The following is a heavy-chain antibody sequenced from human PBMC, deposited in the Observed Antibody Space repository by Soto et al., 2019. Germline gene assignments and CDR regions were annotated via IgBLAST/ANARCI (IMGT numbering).Heavy chain of an antibody. J-gene: IGHJ5*02. V-gene: IGHV3-74*01. Sequence: GGSLRLSCAGAGFTFSRYWMHWVRQVPGKGLVWVSNIVSDGSRTTYADSVKGRFTISRDNAKNTLYLQMDSLRVEDTAVYYCARDANAEPFDLWGQGTLVTAPQ. CDR1: GFTFSRYW. CDR2: IVSDGSRT. CDR3: ARDANAEPFDL.